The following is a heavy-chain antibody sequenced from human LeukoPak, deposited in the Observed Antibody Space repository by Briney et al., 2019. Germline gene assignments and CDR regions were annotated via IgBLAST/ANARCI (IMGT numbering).Heavy chain of an antibody. D-gene: IGHD3-3*01. CDR2: ISSSGSTI. J-gene: IGHJ4*02. Sequence: GGSLRLSCAASGFTFSDYYMSWIRQAPGKGLEWVSYISSSGSTIYYADSVKGRFTISRDNAKNSLYLQMNSLRAEDTAVYFCARAREYYDFWSGYANPLDYWGQGTLVTVSS. CDR3: ARAREYYDFWSGYANPLDY. V-gene: IGHV3-11*04. CDR1: GFTFSDYY.